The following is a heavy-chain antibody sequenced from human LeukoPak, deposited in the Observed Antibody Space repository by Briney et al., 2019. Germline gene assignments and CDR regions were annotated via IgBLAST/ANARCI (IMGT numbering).Heavy chain of an antibody. J-gene: IGHJ4*02. Sequence: PSETLSLTCTVSGGSISSYYWSWIRQPPGKGLEWIGYIYYSGSTYYNPSLKSRVTISVDTSKDQFSLKLSSVTAADTAVYYCARADLAVAAYFDYWGQGTLVTVSS. CDR3: ARADLAVAAYFDY. CDR2: IYYSGST. V-gene: IGHV4-59*12. D-gene: IGHD6-19*01. CDR1: GGSISSYY.